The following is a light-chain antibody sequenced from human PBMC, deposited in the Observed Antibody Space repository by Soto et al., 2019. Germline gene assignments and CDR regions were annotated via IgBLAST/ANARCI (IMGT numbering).Light chain of an antibody. Sequence: EIVLTQSPATLSLSPGERATLSCRASQGDRSYLAWYQQKPGQTRRLLSYDAFNRATGIPARFSGSGSGTDFTLTIGSLEPEDFAVYYCQQRGNWPQTFGPGTKVDI. CDR2: DAF. CDR3: QQRGNWPQT. V-gene: IGKV3-11*01. CDR1: QGDRSY. J-gene: IGKJ3*01.